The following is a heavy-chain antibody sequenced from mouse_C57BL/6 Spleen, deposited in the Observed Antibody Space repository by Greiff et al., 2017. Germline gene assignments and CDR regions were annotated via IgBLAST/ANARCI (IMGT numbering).Heavy chain of an antibody. CDR3: AKRRGYYYAMDY. CDR2: ISSGSSTI. V-gene: IGHV5-17*01. CDR1: GFTFSDYG. Sequence: EVKLMESGGGLVKPGGSLKLSCAASGFTFSDYGMHWVRQAPEKGLEWVAYISSGSSTIYYADTVKGRFTISRDNAKNTLFLQMTSRRSEDTAMYYGAKRRGYYYAMDYWGQGTSVTDSS. J-gene: IGHJ4*01.